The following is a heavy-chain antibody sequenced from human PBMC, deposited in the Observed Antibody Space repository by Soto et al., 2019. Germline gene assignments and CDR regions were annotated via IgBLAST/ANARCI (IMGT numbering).Heavy chain of an antibody. CDR1: GGSVSCGNYY. D-gene: IGHD6-19*01. J-gene: IGHJ4*02. V-gene: IGHV4-61*01. CDR3: ARVKWNGWLGYFDF. CDR2: IYYSGST. Sequence: SVTLSLTCTVSGGSVSCGNYYLSWIRQPPGKGLEWIGYIYYSGSTNYNPSLKSRVTISVDTSKNQFFVKLSSVTAADTAVYYCARVKWNGWLGYFDFWCQGTLVTVSS.